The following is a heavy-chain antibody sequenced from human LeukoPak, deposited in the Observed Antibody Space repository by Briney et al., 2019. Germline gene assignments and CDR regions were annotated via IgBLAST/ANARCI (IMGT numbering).Heavy chain of an antibody. CDR1: GGSISSYY. D-gene: IGHD3-9*01. J-gene: IGHJ5*02. V-gene: IGHV4-59*01. Sequence: SETLSLTCTVSGGSISSYYWSWIRQPPGKGLEWIGYIYYSGSTNYNPSLKSRVTISVDTSKNQFSLKLSSVTAADTAVYYCARRYFDLFGGDTWFDPWGQGTLATVSS. CDR2: IYYSGST. CDR3: ARRYFDLFGGDTWFDP.